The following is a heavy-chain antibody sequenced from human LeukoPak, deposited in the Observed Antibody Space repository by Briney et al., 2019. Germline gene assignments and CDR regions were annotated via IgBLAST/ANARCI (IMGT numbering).Heavy chain of an antibody. CDR3: AKSNGYGLVDI. J-gene: IGHJ3*02. Sequence: SETLSLTCTVSGGSISSYHWSWIRQPAGKGLEWIGRFYTSGNTNYNPSLKSRVTMSVDTSRNQFSLKLNSVTAADTAVYYCAKSNGYGLVDIWGQGTMVTVSS. CDR1: GGSISSYH. V-gene: IGHV4-4*07. D-gene: IGHD3-10*01. CDR2: FYTSGNT.